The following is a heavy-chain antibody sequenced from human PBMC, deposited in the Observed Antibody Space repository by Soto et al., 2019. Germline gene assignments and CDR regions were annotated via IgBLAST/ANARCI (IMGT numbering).Heavy chain of an antibody. CDR3: ARGLLGYCTNGVCYGSDY. CDR1: GGSFSGYY. V-gene: IGHV4-34*01. Sequence: PSETLSLTCAVYGGSFSGYYWSWMRQPPGKGLKRIGEINHSGSTYYNPSLMSRVTLSVDTSKNQFSLKLSSVTAAYTAVYYCARGLLGYCTNGVCYGSDYWGQG. CDR2: INHSGST. D-gene: IGHD2-8*01. J-gene: IGHJ4*02.